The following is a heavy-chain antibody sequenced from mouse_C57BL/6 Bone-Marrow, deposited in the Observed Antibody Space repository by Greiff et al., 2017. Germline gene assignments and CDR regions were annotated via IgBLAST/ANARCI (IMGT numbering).Heavy chain of an antibody. CDR1: GFTFSSYA. V-gene: IGHV5-4*03. Sequence: DVMLVESGGGLVKPGGSLKLSCAASGFTFSSYAMSWVRQTPEKRLEWVATISDGGSYTYYPDNVKGRFTISRDNAKNNLYLQMSHLKSEDTAMXYCARGYYGSSYSFDYWGQGTTLTVSS. CDR3: ARGYYGSSYSFDY. CDR2: ISDGGSYT. D-gene: IGHD1-1*01. J-gene: IGHJ2*01.